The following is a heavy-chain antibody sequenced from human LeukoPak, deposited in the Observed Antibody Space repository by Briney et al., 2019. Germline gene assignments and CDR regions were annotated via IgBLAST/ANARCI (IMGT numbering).Heavy chain of an antibody. CDR1: GYTFTSYD. V-gene: IGHV1-8*01. CDR3: ARVGYCSSTSCSD. Sequence: ASVKVSCKASGYTFTSYDINWVRQATGHGLEWMGWMNPNSGNTGYAQKFQGRVTMTRNTSISTTYMELSSLRSEDTAVYYCARVGYCSSTSCSDWGQGTPVTVSS. D-gene: IGHD2-2*01. CDR2: MNPNSGNT. J-gene: IGHJ4*02.